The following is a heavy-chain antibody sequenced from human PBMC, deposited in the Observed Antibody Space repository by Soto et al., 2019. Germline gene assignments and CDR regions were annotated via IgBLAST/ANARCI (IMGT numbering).Heavy chain of an antibody. CDR1: GGSISSYY. J-gene: IGHJ5*02. D-gene: IGHD3-10*01. V-gene: IGHV4-59*01. CDR2: IYYSGST. CDR3: ARDFSGSLTMVRGVRGRWFDP. Sequence: SETLSLTCTVSGGSISSYYWSWIRQPPGKGLEWIGCIYYSGSTNYNPSLKSRVTISVDTSKNQFSLKLSSVTAADTAVYYCARDFSGSLTMVRGVRGRWFDPWGQGTLVTVSS.